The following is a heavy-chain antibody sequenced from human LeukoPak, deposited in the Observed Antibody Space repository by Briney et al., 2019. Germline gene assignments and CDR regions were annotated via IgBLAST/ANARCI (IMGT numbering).Heavy chain of an antibody. V-gene: IGHV1-2*02. CDR3: ARGRGTTMVRGVITNYFDP. D-gene: IGHD3-10*01. CDR1: GYTFTAHY. CDR2: IDPNSGGT. J-gene: IGHJ2*01. Sequence: VASVKVSCTASGYTFTAHYIHWVRQAPGQGLEWMGWIDPNSGGTNYAQRFLGSVTMTGDTSINTAFMEVRRLRSDDTAIYYCARGRGTTMVRGVITNYFDPWGRGSLVTVSS.